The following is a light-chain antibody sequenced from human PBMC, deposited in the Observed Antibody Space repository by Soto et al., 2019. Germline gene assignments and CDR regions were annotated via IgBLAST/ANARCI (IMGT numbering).Light chain of an antibody. CDR3: QKYQSLT. CDR1: QSVSSSY. V-gene: IGKV3-20*01. J-gene: IGKJ4*01. CDR2: GAS. Sequence: IVFTLSPSILAFFKKNIASPSCRASQSVSSSYLAWYQHKPGQAPRLLIHGASSRVTGIPDRFSGSGSGTDFTLTITRLEPEDFAVYYCQKYQSLTLGGGTKVDIK.